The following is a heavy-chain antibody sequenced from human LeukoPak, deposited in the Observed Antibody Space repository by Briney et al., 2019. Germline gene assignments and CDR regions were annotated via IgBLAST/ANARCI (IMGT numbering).Heavy chain of an antibody. J-gene: IGHJ4*02. V-gene: IGHV3-48*03. Sequence: GGSLRLSCAASGFTFSSYEMNWVRQAPGEGVEWISYIRSSGSTLVYADSVKGRFTISRDNAGDTLYLQMNSLSAEDTAVYYCARESAVAGTKIFDCWGQGTLVTVSS. CDR2: IRSSGSTL. D-gene: IGHD6-19*01. CDR3: ARESAVAGTKIFDC. CDR1: GFTFSSYE.